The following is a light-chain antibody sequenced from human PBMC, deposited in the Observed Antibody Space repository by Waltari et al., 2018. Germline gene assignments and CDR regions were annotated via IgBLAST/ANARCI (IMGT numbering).Light chain of an antibody. CDR2: QDN. Sequence: SYELTQPPSLSVSPGQTTSITCSGDKMGEKYASWYQQQPGQSPTLVIYQDNTRPSGIPERFSGSNSGNKSTLTISGDQATDEAEYYCQTWDSSSVVFGGGTKLSVL. CDR3: QTWDSSSVV. J-gene: IGLJ2*01. CDR1: KMGEKY. V-gene: IGLV3-1*01.